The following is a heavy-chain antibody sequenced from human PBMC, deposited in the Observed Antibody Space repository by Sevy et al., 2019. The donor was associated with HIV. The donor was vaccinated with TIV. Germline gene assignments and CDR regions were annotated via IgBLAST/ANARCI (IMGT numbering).Heavy chain of an antibody. CDR2: ISSTGGNT. Sequence: GGSLRLSCAASGFTFSSYVMHWARQAPGKGLESVSAISSTGGNTYYIDSVKGRFTISRDNSKNTLYLQMDSLRVEDMAVYYCVRRGNAGSYDYWGQGALVTVSS. D-gene: IGHD1-1*01. J-gene: IGHJ4*02. CDR1: GFTFSSYV. V-gene: IGHV3-64*02. CDR3: VRRGNAGSYDY.